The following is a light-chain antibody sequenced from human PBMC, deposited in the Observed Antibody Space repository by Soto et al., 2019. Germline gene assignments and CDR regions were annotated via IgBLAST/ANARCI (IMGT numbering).Light chain of an antibody. J-gene: IGLJ2*01. CDR2: DVS. CDR3: CSYAGSYTLL. V-gene: IGLV2-11*01. Sequence: ALTQPRSVSGSPGQSVTISCTGTSSDVGGYNYVSWYQQHPGKAPKLMICDVSNRPSGVPDRFSGSRSGNTASLTISGLQAEDEADYYCCSYAGSYTLLFGGGTKLTVL. CDR1: SSDVGGYNY.